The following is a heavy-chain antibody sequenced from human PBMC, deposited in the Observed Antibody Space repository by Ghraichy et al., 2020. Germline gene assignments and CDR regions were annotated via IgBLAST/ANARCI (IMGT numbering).Heavy chain of an antibody. D-gene: IGHD3-16*01. V-gene: IGHV3-30*04. Sequence: LSLTCAASGFTFSSYAMHWVRQAPGKGLEWVAVISYDGSNKYYADSVKGRFTISRDNSKNTLYLQMNSLRAEDTAVYYCARGDYAAADIWGQGTMVTVSS. CDR2: ISYDGSNK. CDR3: ARGDYAAADI. J-gene: IGHJ3*02. CDR1: GFTFSSYA.